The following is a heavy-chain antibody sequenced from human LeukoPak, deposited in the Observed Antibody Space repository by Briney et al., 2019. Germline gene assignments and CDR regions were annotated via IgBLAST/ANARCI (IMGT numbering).Heavy chain of an antibody. CDR1: GGSISSGGYS. CDR2: IYTSGST. J-gene: IGHJ6*03. Sequence: SETLSLTCAVSGGSISSGGYSWRWIRQPAGKGLEWIGRIYTSGSTNYNPSLKSRVTISVDTSKNQFSLKLSSVTAADTAVYYCARGDFWSGKSQSYYYYYYMDVWGKGTTVTVSS. D-gene: IGHD3-3*01. CDR3: ARGDFWSGKSQSYYYYYYMDV. V-gene: IGHV4-61*02.